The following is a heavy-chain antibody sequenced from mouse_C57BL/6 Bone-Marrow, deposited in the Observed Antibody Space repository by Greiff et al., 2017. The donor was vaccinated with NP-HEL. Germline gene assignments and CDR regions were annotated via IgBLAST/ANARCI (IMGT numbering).Heavy chain of an antibody. CDR1: GFSLTSYG. J-gene: IGHJ2*01. CDR2: IWSGGST. D-gene: IGHD4-1*01. V-gene: IGHV2-2*01. CDR3: AILTGYFDY. Sequence: VKLMESGPGLVQPSQSLSITCTVSGFSLTSYGVHWVRQSPGTGLEWLGVIWSGGSTDYNAAFISRLSISKDNSKSQVFFKMNSLQADDTAIYYCAILTGYFDYWGQGTTLTVSS.